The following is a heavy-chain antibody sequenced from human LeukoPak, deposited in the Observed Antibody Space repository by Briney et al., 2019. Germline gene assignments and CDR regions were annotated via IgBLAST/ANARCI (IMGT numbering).Heavy chain of an antibody. CDR2: IYTSGST. V-gene: IGHV4-4*07. Sequence: KPSETLSLTCTVSGGSISSYYWSWIRQPAGKGLEWIGRIYTSGSTNYNPSLKSRVTMSVDTSKNQFSLKLSSVTAADTAVYYCAREDVLLWFGDPGFYYGMDVWSQGTTVTVSS. CDR1: GGSISSYY. CDR3: AREDVLLWFGDPGFYYGMDV. J-gene: IGHJ6*02. D-gene: IGHD3-10*01.